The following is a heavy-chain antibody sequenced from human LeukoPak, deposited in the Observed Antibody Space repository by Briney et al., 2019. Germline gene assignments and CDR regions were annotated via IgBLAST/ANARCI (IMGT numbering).Heavy chain of an antibody. V-gene: IGHV3-23*01. Sequence: GGSLRLSCAASGFSFRNYAMSWVRQAPGKGLEWVSTMNHNGDEIHYSDSAKGHFTISRDNSKNMLYLQMRSLRAEDAAVYYCAKDQPADGYNSIWGQGTLVTVS. D-gene: IGHD5-24*01. CDR2: MNHNGDEI. CDR1: GFSFRNYA. CDR3: AKDQPADGYNSI. J-gene: IGHJ1*01.